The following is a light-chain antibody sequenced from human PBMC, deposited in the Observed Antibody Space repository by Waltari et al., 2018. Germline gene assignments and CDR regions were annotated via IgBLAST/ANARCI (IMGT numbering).Light chain of an antibody. Sequence: QSVLTQPPSPSATPGERRTLPCSVSRSHHGGTTSNLYQQLPGTAPTLLIYSNNQRPSGVPDRFSGSKSGTSASLAISGLQSEDEADYYCAAWDDSLNGHVVFGGGTKLTVL. CDR1: RSHHGGTT. J-gene: IGLJ2*01. V-gene: IGLV1-44*01. CDR2: SNN. CDR3: AAWDDSLNGHVV.